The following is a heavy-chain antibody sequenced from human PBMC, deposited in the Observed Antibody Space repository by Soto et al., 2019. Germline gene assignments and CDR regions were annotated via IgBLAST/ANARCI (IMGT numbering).Heavy chain of an antibody. CDR1: GYTFTGYY. D-gene: IGHD6-19*01. V-gene: IGHV1-2*02. J-gene: IGHJ6*02. Sequence: QVQLVQSGAEVKKPGASVKVSCKASGYTFTGYYMHWVRQAPGQGLEWMGWINPNSGGTNYAQKCQGRVTMTRDTSISTAYMELSRLRSDDTAVYYCARVYQGLGGGRDVWGQGTTVTVSS. CDR2: INPNSGGT. CDR3: ARVYQGLGGGRDV.